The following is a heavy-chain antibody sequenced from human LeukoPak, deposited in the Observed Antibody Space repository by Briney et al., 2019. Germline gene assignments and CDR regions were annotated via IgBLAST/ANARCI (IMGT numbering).Heavy chain of an antibody. Sequence: PGGSLRLSCAASGFTFSSYWMSWVRQAPGKGLEWVANIKQDGSEKYYVDSVKGRFTISRDNSKNTLYLQMNSLRAEDTAVYYCAKDWGYCSSTSCYTGPPTTNWFDPWGQGTLVTVSS. CDR2: IKQDGSEK. V-gene: IGHV3-7*01. CDR3: AKDWGYCSSTSCYTGPPTTNWFDP. J-gene: IGHJ5*02. D-gene: IGHD2-2*02. CDR1: GFTFSSYW.